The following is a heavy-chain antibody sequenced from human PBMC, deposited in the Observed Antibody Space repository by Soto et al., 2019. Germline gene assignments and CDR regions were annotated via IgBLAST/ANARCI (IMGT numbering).Heavy chain of an antibody. V-gene: IGHV1-8*01. D-gene: IGHD3-10*01. CDR2: MNPGSGNT. J-gene: IGHJ5*02. Sequence: QEQLVQSGAEVKKPGASVKVSCKASGYTFTNYEISWVRQATGHGLEWMGWMNPGSGNTGYAHKFQGRVTMTRNISISTAYMELSRLGSDDTAIYYCARMASSGSFNWFDPWRQGTLVSVSS. CDR3: ARMASSGSFNWFDP. CDR1: GYTFTNYE.